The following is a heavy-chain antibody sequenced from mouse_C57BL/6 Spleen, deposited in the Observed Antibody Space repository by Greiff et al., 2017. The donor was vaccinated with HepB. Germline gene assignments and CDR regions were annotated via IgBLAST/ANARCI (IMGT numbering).Heavy chain of an antibody. J-gene: IGHJ2*01. CDR2: LRSKSSNYAT. Sequence: EAGGGLVQPKGSLKLSCAASGFPFNTYAMHWVRQAPGKGLEWVARLRSKSSNYATYYADSVKDRFTISRDDSQSMLYLQMNNLKTEDTAMYYCVREYYGYGIDYWGQGTTLTVSS. V-gene: IGHV10-3*01. CDR3: VREYYGYGIDY. CDR1: GFPFNTYA. D-gene: IGHD2-2*01.